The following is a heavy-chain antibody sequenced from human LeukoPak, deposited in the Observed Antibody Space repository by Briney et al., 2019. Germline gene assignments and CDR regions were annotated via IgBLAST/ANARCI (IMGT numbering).Heavy chain of an antibody. CDR3: AKGGRGNGEVY. J-gene: IGHJ4*02. V-gene: IGHV3-7*01. CDR1: GFTFSSYG. CDR2: IKQDGSEK. Sequence: PGGSLRLSCAASGFTFSSYGMNWVRQAPGKGLEWVANIKQDGSEKNYVDSVKGRFTISRDNAKSSLFLQMNDLRAEDTAVYYCAKGGRGNGEVYWGQGTLVTVSS. D-gene: IGHD2-8*01.